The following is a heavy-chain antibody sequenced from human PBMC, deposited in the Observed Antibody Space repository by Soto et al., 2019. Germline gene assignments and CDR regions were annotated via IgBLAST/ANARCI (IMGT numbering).Heavy chain of an antibody. J-gene: IGHJ4*02. V-gene: IGHV4-4*07. CDR1: GGSLTKYY. CDR3: ARDNNDFWSLYPLAFDY. CDR2: ISSSGNV. Sequence: QVQLQESGPGLVKPSETLSLTCTVSGGSLTKYYWSWIRQPAGKGLEWIGRISSSGNVVSKASLRSRFTMSVEPSKNQFSLRLTSVTAADTAVYYCARDNNDFWSLYPLAFDYWGQGALVTVSS. D-gene: IGHD3-3*01.